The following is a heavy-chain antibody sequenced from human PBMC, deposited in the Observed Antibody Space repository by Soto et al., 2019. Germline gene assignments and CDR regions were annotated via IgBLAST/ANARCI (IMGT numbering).Heavy chain of an antibody. CDR1: GFTFSSYW. J-gene: IGHJ6*03. CDR2: INQDGSEK. D-gene: IGHD6-19*01. V-gene: IGHV3-7*01. CDR3: AREGYNGGWNLGYYYYYMDV. Sequence: EVQLVESGGGLVQPGGSLRLSCAASGFTFSSYWMSWVRQAPGKGLEWVANINQDGSEKYYVDSVKGRFTISRDNAKNSLYLQMNSLRAEDTAVYYCAREGYNGGWNLGYYYYYMDVWGEGTTVTVSS.